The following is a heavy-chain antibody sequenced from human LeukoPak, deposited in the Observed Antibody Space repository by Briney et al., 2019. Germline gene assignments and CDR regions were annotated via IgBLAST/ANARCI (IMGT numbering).Heavy chain of an antibody. CDR3: ARESGYLWGGYYYYMDA. D-gene: IGHD3-16*01. CDR1: GDSISSYY. CDR2: IYYSGST. J-gene: IGHJ6*03. Sequence: SETLSLTCTVSGDSISSYYWSWIRQPPGKGLEWIGYIYYSGSTNYNPSLKSRVTISVDTSNNQFSLNLSSVTAADTAVYYCARESGYLWGGYYYYMDAWGKGTTVTVSS. V-gene: IGHV4-59*12.